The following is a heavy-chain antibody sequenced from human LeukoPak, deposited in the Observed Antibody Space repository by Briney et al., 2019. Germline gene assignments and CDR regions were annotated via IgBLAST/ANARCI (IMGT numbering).Heavy chain of an antibody. CDR2: VNAGNGNR. V-gene: IGHV1-3*01. CDR1: GYTFTIYA. J-gene: IGHJ4*02. Sequence: ASVKVSCMPSGYTFTIYAMHWVRQAPGQRREWMGWVNAGNGNRKYSQKFQGRVTITRDTTASTAYMELSSLISEDTAVYYCARDGNVYGEDTFDCWGQGSLVTVSS. D-gene: IGHD4-17*01. CDR3: ARDGNVYGEDTFDC.